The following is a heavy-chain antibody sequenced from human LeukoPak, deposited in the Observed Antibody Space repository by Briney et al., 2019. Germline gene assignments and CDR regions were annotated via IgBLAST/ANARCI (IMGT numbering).Heavy chain of an antibody. CDR1: GGSISGYY. CDR3: ARSLPATAAGANWFEP. CDR2: MYYSGST. D-gene: IGHD6-13*01. J-gene: IGHJ5*02. Sequence: PSGTLSLTCSVSGGSISGYYWNWIRQPPGKGLEWIGYMYYSGSTNYNPSLKSRVTMSADTSRNQLSLKLSSVTAADTAVYYCARSLPATAAGANWFEPWGQGTLVTVSS. V-gene: IGHV4-59*12.